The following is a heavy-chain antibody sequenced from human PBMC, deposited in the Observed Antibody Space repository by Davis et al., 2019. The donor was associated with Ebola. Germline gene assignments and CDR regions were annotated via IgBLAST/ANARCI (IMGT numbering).Heavy chain of an antibody. J-gene: IGHJ3*02. CDR2: IYSGGST. D-gene: IGHD4-17*01. CDR3: ARGTHYGDYHEDDAFDI. V-gene: IGHV3-53*01. CDR1: WFFVSSNY. Sequence: SLIPYCASSWFFVSSNYLSWVRQAEVTGLSWVSVIYSGGSTYYADSVKGRFTISRDNSKNTLYLQMNSLRAEDTAVYYCARGTHYGDYHEDDAFDIWGQGTMVTVSS.